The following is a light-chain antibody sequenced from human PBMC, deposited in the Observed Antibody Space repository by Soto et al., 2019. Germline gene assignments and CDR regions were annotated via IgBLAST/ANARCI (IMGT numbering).Light chain of an antibody. CDR3: QQCSTYPWT. V-gene: IGKV1-5*03. Sequence: DIQMTQSPSTLSASVGDTVTIACGASQSINRCLAWSQQKPGKAPKFLIYRASNLESGVPSRFSGSGSGTEFTLTISSLQPDDSATYYCQQCSTYPWTFGQGTKVEIK. J-gene: IGKJ1*01. CDR2: RAS. CDR1: QSINRC.